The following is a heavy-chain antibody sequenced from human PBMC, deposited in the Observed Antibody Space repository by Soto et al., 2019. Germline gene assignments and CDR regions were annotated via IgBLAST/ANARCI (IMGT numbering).Heavy chain of an antibody. CDR2: IIPIFGTA. CDR3: ARDKPSSGWYSFDY. D-gene: IGHD6-19*01. CDR1: GGTFSSYA. Sequence: SVTVSCQASGGTFSSYAISWVRQAPGQGLEWMGGIIPIFGTANYAQKFQGRVTITADESTSTAYMELSSLRSEDTAVYYCARDKPSSGWYSFDYWGQGTLVTVSS. J-gene: IGHJ4*02. V-gene: IGHV1-69*13.